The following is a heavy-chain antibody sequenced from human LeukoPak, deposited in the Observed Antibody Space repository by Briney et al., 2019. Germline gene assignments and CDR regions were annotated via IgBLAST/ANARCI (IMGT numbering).Heavy chain of an antibody. CDR3: VREVVYDSSGHYYYNY. V-gene: IGHV1-8*02. Sequence: ASVKVSCKASGYTFTSYDINWVRQATGQGLEWMGWMNPNSGNTDYAQKFQGRFTMTTDTSISTAYMELSRLRSDDTAVYYCVREVVYDSSGHYYYNYWSQGTLVSVSS. CDR2: MNPNSGNT. D-gene: IGHD3-22*01. J-gene: IGHJ4*02. CDR1: GYTFTSYD.